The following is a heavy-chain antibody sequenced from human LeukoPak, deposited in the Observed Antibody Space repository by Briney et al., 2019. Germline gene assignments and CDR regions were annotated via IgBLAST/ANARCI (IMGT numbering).Heavy chain of an antibody. V-gene: IGHV1-46*01. J-gene: IGHJ5*02. CDR3: ARLGYCSGGNCYYNWFDP. CDR1: GYTFTSYY. Sequence: ASVTVSFTTSGYTFTSYYMHWVRQAPGQGLEWMGIINPSGGGTSYAQKFQGRVIMTRDTSTSTVYMELSSLRSEDTAVYYCARLGYCSGGNCYYNWFDPWGQGTLVTVSS. CDR2: INPSGGGT. D-gene: IGHD2-15*01.